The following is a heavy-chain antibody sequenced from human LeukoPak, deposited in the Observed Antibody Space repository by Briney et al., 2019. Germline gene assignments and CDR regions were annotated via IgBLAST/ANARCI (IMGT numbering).Heavy chain of an antibody. CDR1: KFTFNDYT. J-gene: IGHJ4*02. Sequence: GGSLRLSCAASKFTFNDYTMNWVRQIPGKGLEWVSSISGSSRYKHYADSVRGRFTISRDNAKNPLYLQMNSLTAEDTAVYYCAKRGDQYYFDSWGQGALVTVSS. D-gene: IGHD2-2*01. V-gene: IGHV3-21*01. CDR2: ISGSSRYK. CDR3: AKRGDQYYFDS.